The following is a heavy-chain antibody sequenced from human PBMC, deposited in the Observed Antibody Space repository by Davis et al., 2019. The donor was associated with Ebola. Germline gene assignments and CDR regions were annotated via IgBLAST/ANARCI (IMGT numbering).Heavy chain of an antibody. CDR3: ARKIVGATRSHYFDY. V-gene: IGHV4-34*01. CDR1: GGSFSGYY. D-gene: IGHD1-26*01. CDR2: INHSGST. J-gene: IGHJ4*02. Sequence: PSETLSLTCAVYGGSFSGYYWSWIRQPPGKGLEWIGEINHSGSTNYNPSLKSRVTISVHTSKNQFSLKLSSVTAADTAVYYCARKIVGATRSHYFDYWGQGTLVTVSS.